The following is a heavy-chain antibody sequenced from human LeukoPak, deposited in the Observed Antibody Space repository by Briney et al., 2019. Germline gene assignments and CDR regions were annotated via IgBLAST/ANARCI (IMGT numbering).Heavy chain of an antibody. V-gene: IGHV4-39*01. CDR1: GGSISSSSYY. CDR2: IYYSGST. D-gene: IGHD2-15*01. CDR3: GSCYPAFDI. Sequence: SETLSLTCTVSGGSISSSSYYWVWIGQPPGKGREWIGSIYYSGSTYYNPSLKSRVTISVDTSKNQFSLKLSSVTAADTAVYYCGSCYPAFDIWGQGTMVTVSS. J-gene: IGHJ3*02.